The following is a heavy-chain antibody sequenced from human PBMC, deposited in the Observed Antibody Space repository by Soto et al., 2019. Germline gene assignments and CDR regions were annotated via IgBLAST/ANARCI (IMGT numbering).Heavy chain of an antibody. J-gene: IGHJ3*01. CDR3: ARLWGGAFDF. Sequence: PSETLSLTCTVSGGSISSYYWSWIRQPPGKGLEWIGYIYYSGSINYNPSLKSRVTISVDTSKNQFSLKLSSVTAADTAVYYCARLWGGAFDFWGPGTMVTVSS. CDR1: GGSISSYY. D-gene: IGHD2-21*01. CDR2: IYYSGSI. V-gene: IGHV4-59*01.